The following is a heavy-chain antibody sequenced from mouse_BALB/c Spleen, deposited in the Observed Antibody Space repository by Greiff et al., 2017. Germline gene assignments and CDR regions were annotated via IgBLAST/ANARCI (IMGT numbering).Heavy chain of an antibody. J-gene: IGHJ1*01. Sequence: EVKLQESGGGLVQPKGSLKLSCAASGFTFNTYAMNWVRQAPGKGLEWVARIRSKSNNYATYYADSVKDRFTISRDDSQSMLYLQMNNLKTEDTAMYYCVRQGGSSYEGYFDVWGAGTTVTVSS. CDR3: VRQGGSSYEGYFDV. CDR1: GFTFNTYA. V-gene: IGHV10-1*02. CDR2: IRSKSNNYAT. D-gene: IGHD1-1*01.